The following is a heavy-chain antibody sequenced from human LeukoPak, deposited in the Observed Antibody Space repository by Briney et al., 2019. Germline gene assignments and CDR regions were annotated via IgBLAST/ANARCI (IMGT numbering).Heavy chain of an antibody. J-gene: IGHJ5*02. CDR2: IYYSGST. D-gene: IGHD3-10*01. V-gene: IGHV4-39*07. CDR3: ARRPPVYYGSGVNWFDP. Sequence: SETLSLTCTVSGGSISSSSYYWGWIRQPPGKGLEWIGSIYYSGSTYYNPSLKSRVTISVDTSKNQFSLKLSSVTAADTAVYYCARRPPVYYGSGVNWFDPWGQGTLVTVSS. CDR1: GGSISSSSYY.